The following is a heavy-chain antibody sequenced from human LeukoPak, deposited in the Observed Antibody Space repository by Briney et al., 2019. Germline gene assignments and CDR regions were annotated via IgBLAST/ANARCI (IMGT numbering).Heavy chain of an antibody. Sequence: PGGSLRLSCTASGFTFGDYAMSWVRQAPGKGLEWVGFIRSKAYGGTTEYAASVKGRFTISRDDSKSIAYLQMNSLKTEDTAVYYCTRVKKVWDAFDIWGQGTMVTVSS. D-gene: IGHD3-16*01. J-gene: IGHJ3*02. CDR3: TRVKKVWDAFDI. CDR2: IRSKAYGGTT. CDR1: GFTFGDYA. V-gene: IGHV3-49*04.